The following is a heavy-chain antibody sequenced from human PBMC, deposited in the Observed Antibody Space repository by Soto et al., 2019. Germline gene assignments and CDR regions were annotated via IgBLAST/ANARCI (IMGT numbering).Heavy chain of an antibody. Sequence: GGSLRLSCAAFGFTFSSYAMSWVRQAPGKGLEWVSAISGSGIYTYSADSVRGRFTISRDNSKNTLYLQMNSLRAEDTAVYYCAKAPSPTTVTMGFDYWGQGTLVTVSS. CDR3: AKAPSPTTVTMGFDY. J-gene: IGHJ4*02. CDR2: ISGSGIYT. CDR1: GFTFSSYA. D-gene: IGHD4-17*01. V-gene: IGHV3-23*01.